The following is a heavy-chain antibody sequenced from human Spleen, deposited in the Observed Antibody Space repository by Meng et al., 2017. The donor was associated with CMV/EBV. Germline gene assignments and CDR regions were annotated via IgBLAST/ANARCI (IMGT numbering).Heavy chain of an antibody. D-gene: IGHD2-2*02. CDR3: ARDGLYCSSTSCYSYWYFDL. CDR2: ISSGGGTI. V-gene: IGHV3-11*04. J-gene: IGHJ2*01. Sequence: FSDYYMNWSRQAPGKGLEWVSYISSGGGTIYYADSVKGRFTISRDNAKNSLYLQMNSLRAEDTAVYYCARDGLYCSSTSCYSYWYFDLWGRGTLVTVSS. CDR1: FSDYY.